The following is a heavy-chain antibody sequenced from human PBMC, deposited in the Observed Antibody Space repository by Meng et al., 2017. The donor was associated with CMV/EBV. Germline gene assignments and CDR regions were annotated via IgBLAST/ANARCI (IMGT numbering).Heavy chain of an antibody. V-gene: IGHV4-39*01. CDR3: ARLKLLSCWFDP. D-gene: IGHD2-2*01. Sequence: GSLRLSCTVSGGSISSSSYYWGWIRQPPGKGLEWIGSIYYSGSTYYNPSLKSRVTISVDTSKNQFSLKLSSVTAADTAVYYCARLKLLSCWFDPWGQGTLVIVSS. J-gene: IGHJ5*02. CDR2: IYYSGST. CDR1: GGSISSSSYY.